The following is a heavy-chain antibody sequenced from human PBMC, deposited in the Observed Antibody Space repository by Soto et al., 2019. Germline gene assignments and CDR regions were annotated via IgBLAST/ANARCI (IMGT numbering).Heavy chain of an antibody. CDR1: GGTFSSNA. V-gene: IGHV1-69*12. Sequence: QVQLVQSGAEVKNPGSSVKVTCKASGGTFSSNAISWVRQAPGQGLEWMGGIIPIFGTTHYAQKLQGRFTITAAESKSTAAMELSSLKSEDTAVYYCASGGRGYSSAPRFYFEFWGQGTLVTVSS. CDR2: IIPIFGTT. D-gene: IGHD5-18*01. J-gene: IGHJ4*02. CDR3: ASGGRGYSSAPRFYFEF.